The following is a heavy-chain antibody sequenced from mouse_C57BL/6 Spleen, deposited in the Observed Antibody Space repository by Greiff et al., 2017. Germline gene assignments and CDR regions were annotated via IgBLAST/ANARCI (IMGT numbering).Heavy chain of an antibody. CDR2: IDPSDSET. D-gene: IGHD1-1*01. CDR1: GYTFTSYW. J-gene: IGHJ3*01. CDR3: ARDYYGSSPAY. V-gene: IGHV1-52*01. Sequence: QVQLQQSGAELVRPGSSVKLSCKASGYTFTSYWMHWVKQRPIQGLEWIGNIDPSDSETHYNQKFKDKATLTVDKSSSTAYMQLSSLTSEDSAVYYCARDYYGSSPAYWGQGTLVTVSA.